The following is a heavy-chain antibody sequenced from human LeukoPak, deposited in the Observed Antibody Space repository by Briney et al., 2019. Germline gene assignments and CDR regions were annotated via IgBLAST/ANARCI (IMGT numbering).Heavy chain of an antibody. Sequence: TGGSLRLSCAASGFTFRRYWMSWARQASGKGLEWVANIKQDGSEKYYVDSVKGRFTISRDNAKNSLYLQVNSLRAEDTAVYYCVGLGENYWGQGTLVTVSS. D-gene: IGHD3-10*01. V-gene: IGHV3-7*02. J-gene: IGHJ4*02. CDR2: IKQDGSEK. CDR3: VGLGENY. CDR1: GFTFRRYW.